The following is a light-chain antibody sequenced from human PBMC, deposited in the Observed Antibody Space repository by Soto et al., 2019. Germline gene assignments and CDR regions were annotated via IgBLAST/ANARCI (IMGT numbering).Light chain of an antibody. J-gene: IGLJ2*01. CDR1: RSDVGGYNY. Sequence: QSVLTQPASVSGSPGQSITISCTGTRSDVGGYNYVSWYQQHPGKAPKLMIYDVSNRPSGVSNRFSGSKSGNTASLTISGPQAEDEADYYCSSYTSSSSLVVFGGGTKLTVL. CDR3: SSYTSSSSLVV. CDR2: DVS. V-gene: IGLV2-14*01.